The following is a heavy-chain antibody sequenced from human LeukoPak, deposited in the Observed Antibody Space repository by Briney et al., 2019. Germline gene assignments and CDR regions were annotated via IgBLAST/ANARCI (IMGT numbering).Heavy chain of an antibody. CDR3: AHRGRKRFDLEYYFDY. D-gene: IGHD3-10*01. J-gene: IGHJ4*02. CDR1: GFSLSTSGVG. Sequence: GSGPTLVNPTQTLTLTCTFSGFSLSTSGVGVGWIRQPPGKALEWLALIYWNDDKRYTPSLKSRLTITKDTSKNQVVLTMINMDPVDTATYYCAHRGRKRFDLEYYFDYWGQGTLVTVSS. V-gene: IGHV2-5*01. CDR2: IYWNDDK.